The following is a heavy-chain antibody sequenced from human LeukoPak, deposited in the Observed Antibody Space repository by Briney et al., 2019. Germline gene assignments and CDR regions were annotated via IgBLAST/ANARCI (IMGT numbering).Heavy chain of an antibody. V-gene: IGHV3-23*01. CDR1: GFTFSSSA. J-gene: IGHJ4*02. Sequence: GGSLRLSCAASGFTFSSSAMNWVRQAPGKGLEWVSAISENGGGADYADSVRGRFTISRDNSQNTLYQQMNSLRAEDTAVYYCAKRTGVTELHFDHWGQGTLVTVSS. CDR2: ISENGGGA. D-gene: IGHD1-7*01. CDR3: AKRTGVTELHFDH.